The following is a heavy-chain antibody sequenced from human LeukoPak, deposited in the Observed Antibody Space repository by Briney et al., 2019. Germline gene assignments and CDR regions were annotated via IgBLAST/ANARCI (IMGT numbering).Heavy chain of an antibody. V-gene: IGHV3-53*01. Sequence: AGGSLRLSCAASGFTVSSNYMSWVRQAPGKGLEWVSVIYSGGSTYYADSVKGRFTISRDNSKNTLYLQMNSLRAEDTAFYYCARVISWDDWYFDLWGRGTLVTVSS. CDR3: ARVISWDDWYFDL. D-gene: IGHD6-13*01. CDR1: GFTVSSNY. J-gene: IGHJ2*01. CDR2: IYSGGST.